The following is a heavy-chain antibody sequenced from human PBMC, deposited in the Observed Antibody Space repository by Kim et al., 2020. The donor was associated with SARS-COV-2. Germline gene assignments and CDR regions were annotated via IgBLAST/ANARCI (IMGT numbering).Heavy chain of an antibody. CDR1: GGSFSGYY. Sequence: SETLSLTCAVYGGSFSGYYWTWIRQPPGKGLEWIGEINHSGSTDYNPSPKSRVTISLDGSNNQFSLKLTSLTAADTAVYYCARGLGPYCSSSSCYGMDVWGQGTTVTVSS. CDR2: INHSGST. D-gene: IGHD2-2*01. V-gene: IGHV4-34*01. J-gene: IGHJ6*02. CDR3: ARGLGPYCSSSSCYGMDV.